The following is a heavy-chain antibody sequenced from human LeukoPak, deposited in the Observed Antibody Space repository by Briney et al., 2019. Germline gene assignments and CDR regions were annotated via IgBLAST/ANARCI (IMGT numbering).Heavy chain of an antibody. V-gene: IGHV1-18*01. D-gene: IGHD1-26*01. CDR2: ISAYNGNT. J-gene: IGHJ5*02. Sequence: ASVKVSCKASGYTFTSYGISWVRQAPGQGLEWMGWISAYNGNTNYAQKLQGRVTMTTDTSTSTAYMELRSLRSDDTAVYYCARDRYGGGSVGAAGFDPWGQGTLVTVSS. CDR3: ARDRYGGGSVGAAGFDP. CDR1: GYTFTSYG.